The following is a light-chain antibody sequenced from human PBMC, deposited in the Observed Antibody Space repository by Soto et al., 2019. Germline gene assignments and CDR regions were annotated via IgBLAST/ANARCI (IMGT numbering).Light chain of an antibody. Sequence: VIWMTQSPSLLSASTGDRVTISCRVSQGISSYLAWYQQKPGKAPELLIYAASTLQSGVPSRFSGSGSGTDFTLTISCLQSEDFATYYCQQYYSFPSFGGGTKVEIK. CDR1: QGISSY. J-gene: IGKJ4*01. CDR3: QQYYSFPS. CDR2: AAS. V-gene: IGKV1D-8*01.